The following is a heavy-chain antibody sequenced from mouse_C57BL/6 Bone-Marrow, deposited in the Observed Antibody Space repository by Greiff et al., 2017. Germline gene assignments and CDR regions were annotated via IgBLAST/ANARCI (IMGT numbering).Heavy chain of an antibody. CDR3: ARSYDGGPSY. J-gene: IGHJ3*01. CDR1: GYTFTDYN. CDR2: INPNNGGT. D-gene: IGHD1-1*02. V-gene: IGHV1-18*01. Sequence: VQLKESGPELVKPGASVKIPCKASGYTFTDYNMDWVKQSHGKSLEWIGDINPNNGGTIYNQKFKGKATLTVDKSSSTAYMELRSLTSEDTAVYYCARSYDGGPSYWGQGTLVTVSA.